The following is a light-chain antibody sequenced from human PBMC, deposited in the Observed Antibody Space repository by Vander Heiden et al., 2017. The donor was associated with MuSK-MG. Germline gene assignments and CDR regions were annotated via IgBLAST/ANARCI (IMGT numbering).Light chain of an antibody. V-gene: IGLV2-23*02. CDR3: CSYAGPGASVI. CDR2: EVT. Sequence: QSALIQPASVSGSPGQSIAISCTGASSDIGRYDLVSWYHQHPGEAPKILIFEVTKRPSGISDRFSGSKSGVTASLTISGLRAEDEGDYYCCSYAGPGASVIFGGGTKLTVL. CDR1: SSDIGRYDL. J-gene: IGLJ2*01.